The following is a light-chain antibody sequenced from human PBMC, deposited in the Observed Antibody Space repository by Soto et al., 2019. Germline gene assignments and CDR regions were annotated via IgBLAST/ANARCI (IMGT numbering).Light chain of an antibody. Sequence: EIVMTQSPAALSVSPGERATLSCRASQSVSSNLAWYQQKPGLAPRLLIYGASTRATGIPARFSGSGSGTEFTLTISSLQSEDFAVYYCQQYNNWPPLTFGPGTKVDIK. J-gene: IGKJ3*01. CDR2: GAS. V-gene: IGKV3-15*01. CDR1: QSVSSN. CDR3: QQYNNWPPLT.